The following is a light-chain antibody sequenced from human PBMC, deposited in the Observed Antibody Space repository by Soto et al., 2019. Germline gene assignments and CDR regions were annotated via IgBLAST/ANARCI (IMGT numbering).Light chain of an antibody. J-gene: IGLJ1*01. CDR1: RSDVGDYKY. V-gene: IGLV2-8*01. Sequence: QSALTQPPSASGSPGQSLTISCTGTRSDVGDYKYVSWYQQHPGKAPKLILYEVDQRPSGVPHRFPGSKSGNTASLTGSGLQSEYESDYYCCSYSNSNSSPYVFGTGTKVTVL. CDR2: EVD. CDR3: CSYSNSNSSPYV.